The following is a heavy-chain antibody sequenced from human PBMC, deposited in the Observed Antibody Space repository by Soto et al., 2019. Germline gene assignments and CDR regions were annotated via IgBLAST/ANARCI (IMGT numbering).Heavy chain of an antibody. V-gene: IGHV7-4-1*01. CDR3: ARSYQAVATNWFDP. D-gene: IGHD6-19*01. J-gene: IGHJ5*02. CDR2: INTNTGNP. Sequence: QVQLVQSGSELKKPGASVKVSCKASGYTFTSYAMNWVRQAPGQGLEWMGWINTNTGNPTYAQGFTGRFVFSLDTSASTAYLQICSLKAEDTAVYYCARSYQAVATNWFDPWGQGTLVTVSS. CDR1: GYTFTSYA.